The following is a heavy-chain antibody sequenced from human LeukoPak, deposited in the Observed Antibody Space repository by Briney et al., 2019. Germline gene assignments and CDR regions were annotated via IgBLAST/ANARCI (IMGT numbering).Heavy chain of an antibody. J-gene: IGHJ6*02. CDR3: ARDSYYDILTGYYPYYYYGMDV. CDR1: GGSFTSYF. Sequence: SETLSLTCAVYGGSFTSYFWSWIRQSPGTGLEWIGYIYHSGTTYCNPSLVSRVTMSIDTSKNQFPLRLSSVTAADTAVYYCARDSYYDILTGYYPYYYYGMDVWGQGTTVTVSS. CDR2: IYHSGTT. D-gene: IGHD3-9*01. V-gene: IGHV4-34*01.